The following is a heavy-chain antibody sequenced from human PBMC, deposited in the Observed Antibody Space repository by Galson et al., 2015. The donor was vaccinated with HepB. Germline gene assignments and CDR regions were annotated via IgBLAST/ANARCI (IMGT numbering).Heavy chain of an antibody. D-gene: IGHD3-3*01. CDR2: IYSGGST. Sequence: SLRLSCAASGFTVSSNYMSWVRQAPGKGLEWVSVIYSGGSTYYADSVKGRFTISRDNSKNTLYLQMNSLRAEDTAVYYCAIAHRTICGVPGPAGAFDIWGQGTMVTVSS. CDR1: GFTVSSNY. V-gene: IGHV3-66*02. J-gene: IGHJ3*02. CDR3: AIAHRTICGVPGPAGAFDI.